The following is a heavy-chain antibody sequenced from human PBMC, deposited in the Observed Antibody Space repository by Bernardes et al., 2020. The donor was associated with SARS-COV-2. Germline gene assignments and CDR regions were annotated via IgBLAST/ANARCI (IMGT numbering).Heavy chain of an antibody. J-gene: IGHJ4*02. D-gene: IGHD6-13*01. CDR1: GFTFTRYW. Sequence: GSLSLSCAASGFTFTRYWMFWVRPAPGKGLVWVSRINSDGRTTSYADSVQGRFTISRDNAKNTLYLQMNSLRAEDTAMYYCARGKYTTSNLDSWGQGTLVTVSS. CDR3: ARGKYTTSNLDS. CDR2: INSDGRTT. V-gene: IGHV3-74*01.